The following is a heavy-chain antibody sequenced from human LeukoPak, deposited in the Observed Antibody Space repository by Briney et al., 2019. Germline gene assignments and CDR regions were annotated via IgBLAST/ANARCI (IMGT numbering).Heavy chain of an antibody. V-gene: IGHV3-23*01. CDR1: GFTFSSYA. D-gene: IGHD1-26*01. CDR2: ISGSGGST. CDR3: ARDSGSYPGIDY. Sequence: GGSLRLSCAASGFTFSSYAMSWVRQAPGKGLEWVSAISGSGGSTYYADSVKGRFTISRDNSKNTLYLQMNSLRAEDTAVYYCARDSGSYPGIDYWGQGTLVTVSS. J-gene: IGHJ4*02.